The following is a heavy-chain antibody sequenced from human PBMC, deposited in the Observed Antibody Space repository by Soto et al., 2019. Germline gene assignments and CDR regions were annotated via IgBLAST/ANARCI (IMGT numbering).Heavy chain of an antibody. Sequence: QVQLQESGPGLVKPSETLSLTCTVSGGSISSYYWSWIRQPPGKGLEWIGYIYYSGSTNYNPSLKSRVTISIDTSKNQFSLQLSSVTAADTAVYYCASPTRYSSGWYYFDYWGQGTLVTVSS. CDR3: ASPTRYSSGWYYFDY. V-gene: IGHV4-59*01. D-gene: IGHD6-19*01. CDR2: IYYSGST. CDR1: GGSISSYY. J-gene: IGHJ4*02.